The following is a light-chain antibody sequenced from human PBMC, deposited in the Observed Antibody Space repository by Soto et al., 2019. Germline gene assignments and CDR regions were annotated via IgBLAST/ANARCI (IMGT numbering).Light chain of an antibody. CDR1: RSNIGNNT. CDR2: SNN. V-gene: IGLV1-44*01. Sequence: QSVLTQPPSVSEAPRQRVTISCSGSRSNIGNNTVNWYQQLPGTAPKLLIYSNNQRPSGVPDRFSGSKSGTSASLAISGLQSEDEADYYCAAWDDSLNGYVFGTGTKLTVL. J-gene: IGLJ1*01. CDR3: AAWDDSLNGYV.